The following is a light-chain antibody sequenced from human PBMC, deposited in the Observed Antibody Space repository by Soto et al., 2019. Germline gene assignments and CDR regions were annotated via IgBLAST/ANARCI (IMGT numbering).Light chain of an antibody. Sequence: DIQMTQSPSSLSASVGDRVSITCRASQGISNYLAWYQQKPGKVPKLLIYTTSTLRSGVPSRFSGSGSGTDFTLTISSLQPEDVATYYCQKYNSAHPTFGPGTRVDI. J-gene: IGKJ3*01. CDR3: QKYNSAHPT. CDR2: TTS. V-gene: IGKV1-27*01. CDR1: QGISNY.